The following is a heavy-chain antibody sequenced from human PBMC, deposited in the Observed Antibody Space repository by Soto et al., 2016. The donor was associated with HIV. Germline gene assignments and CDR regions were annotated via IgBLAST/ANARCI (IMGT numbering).Heavy chain of an antibody. CDR3: AREKGQQLPLDY. Sequence: EVQLXESGGGLVKPGGSLRLSCAASGFTFSSYSMNWVRQAPGKGLEWVSSITSSSNYIYYADSVKGRFTISRDNAKNSLYLQMNSLRVDDTAVYYCAREKGQQLPLDYWGQGTLVTVSS. J-gene: IGHJ4*02. CDR1: GFTFSSYS. D-gene: IGHD6-13*01. V-gene: IGHV3-21*01. CDR2: ITSSSNYI.